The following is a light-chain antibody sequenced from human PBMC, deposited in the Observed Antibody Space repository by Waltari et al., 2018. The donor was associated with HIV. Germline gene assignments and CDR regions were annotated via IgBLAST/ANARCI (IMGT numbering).Light chain of an antibody. CDR1: QSVLYSSNNKNY. J-gene: IGKJ4*01. Sequence: DIVMTQSPDSLAVSLGERGTINCKSSQSVLYSSNNKNYLAWYQQKPGQPPKLLFYLATTRESGVPDRCIGSGSGTDFTLTISRLQAEDVAVYYCQQYYSSPLTFGGGTKVEIK. CDR2: LAT. CDR3: QQYYSSPLT. V-gene: IGKV4-1*01.